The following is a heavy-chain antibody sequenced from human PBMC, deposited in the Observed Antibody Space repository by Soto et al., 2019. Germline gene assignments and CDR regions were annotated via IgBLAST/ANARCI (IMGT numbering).Heavy chain of an antibody. Sequence: QVQLVESGGGVVQPGRSLRLSCAASGFTFSSYAMHWVRQAPGKGLEWVAVISCDGSNKYYADSVKGRFTISRDNSKNTLYLQMNSLRAEDTAVYYCARDWATAFDYWGQGTLVTVSS. CDR1: GFTFSSYA. V-gene: IGHV3-30-3*01. CDR2: ISCDGSNK. D-gene: IGHD5-12*01. J-gene: IGHJ4*02. CDR3: ARDWATAFDY.